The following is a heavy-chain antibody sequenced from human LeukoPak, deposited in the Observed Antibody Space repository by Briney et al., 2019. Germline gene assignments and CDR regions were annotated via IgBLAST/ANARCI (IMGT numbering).Heavy chain of an antibody. CDR1: GYTLTELS. J-gene: IGHJ4*02. CDR2: FDPEDGET. D-gene: IGHD3-10*01. V-gene: IGHV1-24*01. CDR3: AREPLITMVRGVTFVDY. Sequence: GASVKVSCKVSGYTLTELSMHWVRQAPGKGLEWMGGFDPEDGETIYAQKLQGRVTMTTDTSTSTAYMELRSLRSDDTAVYYCAREPLITMVRGVTFVDYWGQGTLVTVSS.